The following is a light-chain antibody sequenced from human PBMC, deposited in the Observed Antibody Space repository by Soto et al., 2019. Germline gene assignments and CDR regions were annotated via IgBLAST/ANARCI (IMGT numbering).Light chain of an antibody. CDR2: AAS. CDR1: QSISSY. Sequence: DIQMTQSPSSLSASVGDRVTITCRASQSISSYLNWYQQKPGKAPKLLIYAASSLQSGVPSRFSGSGSGTDFTLTISSLQPEDFATYYCQQSYPTPITFGQGTRLEIK. V-gene: IGKV1-39*01. CDR3: QQSYPTPIT. J-gene: IGKJ5*01.